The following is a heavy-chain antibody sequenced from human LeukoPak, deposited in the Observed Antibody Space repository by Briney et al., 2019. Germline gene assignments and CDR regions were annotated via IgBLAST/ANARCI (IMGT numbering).Heavy chain of an antibody. CDR3: AELGITMIGGV. J-gene: IGHJ6*04. V-gene: IGHV3-69-1*02. CDR1: GFTFSDYY. D-gene: IGHD3-10*02. CDR2: ISSSSTI. Sequence: GGSLRLSCAASGFTFSDYYMTWIRQAPGKGLEWVSYISSSSTIYYADSVKGRFTISRDNAKNSLYLQMNSLRAEDTAVYYCAELGITMIGGVWGKGTTVTISS.